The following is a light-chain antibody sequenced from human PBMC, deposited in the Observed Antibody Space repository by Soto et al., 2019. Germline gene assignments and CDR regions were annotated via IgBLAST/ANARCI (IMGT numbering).Light chain of an antibody. CDR1: QSVRSNY. J-gene: IGKJ1*01. CDR3: QQYRDLPQT. CDR2: NSS. V-gene: IGKV3-20*01. Sequence: ETVLTQSPGTLSLSPGERATLSCRASQSVRSNYLACYQQKPGQAPRLLIYNSSTRATGISDRFSGSGSGTDFTLTISRLEPEDFALYYCQQYRDLPQTFGQGTKV.